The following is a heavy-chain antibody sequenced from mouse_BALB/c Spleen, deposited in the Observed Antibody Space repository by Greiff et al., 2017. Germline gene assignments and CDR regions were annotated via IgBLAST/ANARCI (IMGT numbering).Heavy chain of an antibody. CDR2: INPSTGYT. CDR1: GYTFTSYW. V-gene: IGHV1-7*01. CDR3: ARQLGLRWFAY. D-gene: IGHD3-1*01. Sequence: VQLQQSGAELAKPGASVKMSCRASGYTFTSYWMHWVKQRPGQGLEWIGYINPSTGYTEYNQKFKDKATLTADKSSSTAYMQLSSLTSEDSAVYYCARQLGLRWFAYWGQGTLVTVSA. J-gene: IGHJ3*01.